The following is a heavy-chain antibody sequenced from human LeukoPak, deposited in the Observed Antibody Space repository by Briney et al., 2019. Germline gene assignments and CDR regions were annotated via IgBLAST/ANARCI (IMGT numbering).Heavy chain of an antibody. D-gene: IGHD2-2*01. CDR1: GGSISSYY. V-gene: IGHV4-59*08. Sequence: PSETLSLTCTVSGGSISSYYWSWIRQPPGKGLEWIGYIYYSGSTYYNPSLKSRVTISVDTSKNQFSLKLSSVTAADTAVYYCARLSRYCSSTSCFYYYYYMDVWGKGTTVTVSS. CDR2: IYYSGST. J-gene: IGHJ6*03. CDR3: ARLSRYCSSTSCFYYYYYMDV.